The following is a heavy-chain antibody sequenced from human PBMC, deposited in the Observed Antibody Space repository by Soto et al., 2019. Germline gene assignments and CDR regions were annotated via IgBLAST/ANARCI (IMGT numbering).Heavy chain of an antibody. D-gene: IGHD3-22*01. CDR1: GYTFTSYG. CDR2: ISAYNGNT. CDR3: ARDRYDSSGYATDY. V-gene: IGHV1-18*01. J-gene: IGHJ4*02. Sequence: QVQLVQSGAEVKKPGASVKVSCKASGYTFTSYGISWARQAPGQRLEWMGWISAYNGNTNYAQTLQGRVTMTTDTSSSTAYMELRSLRSDDTAVYYCARDRYDSSGYATDYWGQGTLVTVSS.